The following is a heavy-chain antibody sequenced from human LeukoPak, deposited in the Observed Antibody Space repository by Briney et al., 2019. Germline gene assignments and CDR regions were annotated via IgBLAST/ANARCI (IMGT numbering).Heavy chain of an antibody. CDR2: ISAYNGNT. D-gene: IGHD3-3*01. J-gene: IGHJ6*02. V-gene: IGHV1-18*01. CDR3: ARSEVITIFGVVLDYYYYYGMDV. CDR1: GYTFTSYG. Sequence: ASVTVSCTASGYTFTSYGISWVRQAPGQGLEWMGWISAYNGNTNYAQKLQGRVTMTTDTSTSTAYMELRSLRSDDTAVYYCARSEVITIFGVVLDYYYYYGMDVWGQGTTVTVSS.